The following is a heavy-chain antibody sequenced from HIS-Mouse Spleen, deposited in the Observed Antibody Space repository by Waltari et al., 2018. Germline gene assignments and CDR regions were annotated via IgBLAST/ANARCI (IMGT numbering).Heavy chain of an antibody. J-gene: IGHJ4*02. V-gene: IGHV1-18*01. Sequence: QVQLVQSGAEVKKPGASVKVSCKASGYTFTSYGISWVRQAPGQGLEWMGWIRAKKGKTNYDQKRKGRVTMTTDTSTGTAYMGLRSLSSDDTAVYYCARDSVTHFDYWGQGTLVTVSS. CDR1: GYTFTSYG. CDR3: ARDSVTHFDY. CDR2: IRAKKGKT. D-gene: IGHD5-18*01.